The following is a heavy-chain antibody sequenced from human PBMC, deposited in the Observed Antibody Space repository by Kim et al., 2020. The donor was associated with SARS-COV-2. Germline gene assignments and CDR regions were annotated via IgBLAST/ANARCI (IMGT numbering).Heavy chain of an antibody. V-gene: IGHV3-23*01. D-gene: IGHD2-15*01. Sequence: GGSLRLSCAASGFTFSSYAMSWVRQAPGKGLEWVSAISGSGGSTYYADSVKGRFTISRDNSKNTLYLQMNSLRAEDTAVYYCAKDLLTRKVHVSYFDYWGQGTLVTVSS. CDR1: GFTFSSYA. CDR3: AKDLLTRKVHVSYFDY. CDR2: ISGSGGST. J-gene: IGHJ4*02.